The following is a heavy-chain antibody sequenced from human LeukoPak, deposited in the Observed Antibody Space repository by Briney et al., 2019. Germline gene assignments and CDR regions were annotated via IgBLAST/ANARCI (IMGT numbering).Heavy chain of an antibody. CDR1: GGSISSSSYY. J-gene: IGHJ4*02. D-gene: IGHD6-13*01. CDR3: ARAEQQLVHGFFDY. CDR2: IYYSGST. Sequence: SETLSLTCTVSGGSISSSSYYWGWIRQPPGKGLEWIGSIYYSGSTYYNPSLKSRVTISVDTSKNQFSLKLSSVTAADTAVYYCARAEQQLVHGFFDYWGQGTLVTVSS. V-gene: IGHV4-39*07.